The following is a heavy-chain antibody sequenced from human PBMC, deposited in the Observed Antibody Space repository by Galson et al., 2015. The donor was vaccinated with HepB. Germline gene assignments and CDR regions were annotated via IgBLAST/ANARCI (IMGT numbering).Heavy chain of an antibody. Sequence: SLRLSCAASGFRFNIYAMSWVRQAPGKGLEWVSTISGSGGNTFYADSVKGRFTISRDNSKNTLYLQMNNLRAEDTAVYYCAKDRVGATRYNWLDPWGQGTLVTVSS. CDR3: AKDRVGATRYNWLDP. D-gene: IGHD1-26*01. CDR2: ISGSGGNT. J-gene: IGHJ5*02. V-gene: IGHV3-23*01. CDR1: GFRFNIYA.